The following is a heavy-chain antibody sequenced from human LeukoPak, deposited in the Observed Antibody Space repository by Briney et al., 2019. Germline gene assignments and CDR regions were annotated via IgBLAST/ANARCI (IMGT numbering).Heavy chain of an antibody. CDR3: ARDFYYDSSGYYDY. CDR2: ISGSGGST. D-gene: IGHD3-22*01. J-gene: IGHJ4*02. CDR1: GFTFSSYA. V-gene: IGHV3-23*01. Sequence: RTGGSLRLSCAASGFTFSSYAMSWVRQAPGKGLEWVSAISGSGGSTYYADSVKGRFTISRDNSKNTLYLQMNSLRAEDTAVYYCARDFYYDSSGYYDYWGQGTLVTVSS.